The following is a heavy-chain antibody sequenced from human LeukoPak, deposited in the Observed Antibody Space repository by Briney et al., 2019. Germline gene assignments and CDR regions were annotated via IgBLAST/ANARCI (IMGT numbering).Heavy chain of an antibody. J-gene: IGHJ6*02. Sequence: GGSLRLSCAASGFTFSTYWMEWVRQAPGKGLEWVANIKQDGSEKYYVDSVKGRFTISRDNAKNSLYLQMNSLRAEDTAVYYCARDRRNYYYYGMDVWGQGTTVTVSS. CDR3: ARDRRNYYYYGMDV. V-gene: IGHV3-7*05. CDR2: IKQDGSEK. D-gene: IGHD6-6*01. CDR1: GFTFSTYW.